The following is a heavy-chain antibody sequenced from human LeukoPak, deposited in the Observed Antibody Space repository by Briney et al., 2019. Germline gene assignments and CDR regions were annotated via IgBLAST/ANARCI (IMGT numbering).Heavy chain of an antibody. V-gene: IGHV3-30*04. CDR2: ISYDGSNK. CDR3: ARVKSMEWLLDFDY. CDR1: GFTFSSYA. Sequence: PGGSLRLSCAASGFTFSSYAMHWVRQAPGKGPEWVAVISYDGSNKYYADSVKGRFTISRDNSKNTLYLQMNSLRAEDTAVYYCARVKSMEWLLDFDYWGQGTLVTVSS. D-gene: IGHD3-3*01. J-gene: IGHJ4*02.